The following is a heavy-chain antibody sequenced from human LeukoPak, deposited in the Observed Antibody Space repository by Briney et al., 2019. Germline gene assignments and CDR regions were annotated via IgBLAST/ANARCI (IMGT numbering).Heavy chain of an antibody. J-gene: IGHJ4*02. D-gene: IGHD3-10*01. V-gene: IGHV4-34*01. CDR3: ARGRVAMVRGVIGPFDY. Sequence: SETLSLTCAVYGGSFSGYYWSWIRQPPGKGLEWIGEINHSGSTNYNPSLKSRVTISVDTSKNQFSLKLSSVTAADTAVYYCARGRVAMVRGVIGPFDYWGQGTLVTVSS. CDR1: GGSFSGYY. CDR2: INHSGST.